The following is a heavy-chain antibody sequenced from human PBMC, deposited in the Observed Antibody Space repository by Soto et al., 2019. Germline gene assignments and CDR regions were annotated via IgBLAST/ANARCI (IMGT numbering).Heavy chain of an antibody. D-gene: IGHD6-19*01. V-gene: IGHV3-23*01. CDR3: AMKLAGRCPFDS. CDR1: GFTFSNYA. CDR2: IGTSGDPT. Sequence: PGGSLRRSCAASGFTFSNYAMSWVRQAPEKGLEWISGIGTSGDPTDYADSVKGRFTISRDNSKNALYLQMNSLRAEDTAIYYWAMKLAGRCPFDSWGQGTLVTVAS. J-gene: IGHJ4*02.